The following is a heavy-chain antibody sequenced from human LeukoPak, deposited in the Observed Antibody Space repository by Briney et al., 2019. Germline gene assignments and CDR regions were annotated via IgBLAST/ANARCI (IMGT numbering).Heavy chain of an antibody. CDR1: GYSNSTYR. CDR3: ARTGNFDY. Sequence: GESREISCKGSGYSNSTYRMARVRQIPGKGLEWMGIIYPGDSDTRYSPSFQGQVTISADKSISTAYLQWRSLKASDTAMYYCARTGNFDYWGQGTLVTVSS. J-gene: IGHJ4*02. CDR2: IYPGDSDT. D-gene: IGHD7-27*01. V-gene: IGHV5-51*01.